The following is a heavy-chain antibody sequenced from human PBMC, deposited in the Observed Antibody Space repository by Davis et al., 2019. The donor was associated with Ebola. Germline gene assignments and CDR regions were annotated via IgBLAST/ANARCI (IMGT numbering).Heavy chain of an antibody. V-gene: IGHV3-33*06. CDR3: AKDTSNIWFDI. J-gene: IGHJ3*02. Sequence: GGSLRLSCEASGFTFRDYSMDWVRQAPGKGLQWVAVIWDDGSNKYYADSVKGRFTISRDNSKNTLYLQMNGLRVEDTAIYYCAKDTSNIWFDIWGQGTMVTVSS. D-gene: IGHD2/OR15-2a*01. CDR1: GFTFRDYS. CDR2: IWDDGSNK.